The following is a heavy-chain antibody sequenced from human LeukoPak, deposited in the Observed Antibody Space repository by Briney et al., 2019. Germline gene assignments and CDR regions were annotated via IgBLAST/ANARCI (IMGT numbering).Heavy chain of an antibody. CDR3: ARQWSSGWYGNYYYMDV. CDR2: IYYSGST. Sequence: PSETLSLTCTVSGDSITSNNYYWGWIRQPPGKVLEWIGSIYYSGSTYYNPSLKSRVTISVDTSKNQFSLKLSSVTAADTAVYYCARQWSSGWYGNYYYMDVWGKGTTVTISS. D-gene: IGHD6-19*01. CDR1: GDSITSNNYY. J-gene: IGHJ6*03. V-gene: IGHV4-39*01.